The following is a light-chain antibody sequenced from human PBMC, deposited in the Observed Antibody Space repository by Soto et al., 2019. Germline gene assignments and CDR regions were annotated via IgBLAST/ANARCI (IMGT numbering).Light chain of an antibody. Sequence: DIQMTQSPASLSASVGDRVTITCRSSKSISNYLDWYQQKPGKAPYLLINAASTLQSGVPSRFSGSGSGTEFTLTINNLEPEDFALYFCQQSYSIPRTFGPGTKVDIK. CDR2: AAS. V-gene: IGKV1-39*01. CDR1: KSISNY. J-gene: IGKJ1*01. CDR3: QQSYSIPRT.